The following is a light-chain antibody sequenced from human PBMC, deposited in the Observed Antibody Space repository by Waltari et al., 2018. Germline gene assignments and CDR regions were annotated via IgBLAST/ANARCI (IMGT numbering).Light chain of an antibody. Sequence: EIVMTQSPATLSVSPGERATLSCRASQSVSSNLAWYQQKPGQAPRLLIYGASTRATGTPARVSGSASGTEFTLTISSLQSEDFAVYYCQQYNNWLTFGQGTKVEIK. CDR1: QSVSSN. V-gene: IGKV3-15*01. J-gene: IGKJ1*01. CDR2: GAS. CDR3: QQYNNWLT.